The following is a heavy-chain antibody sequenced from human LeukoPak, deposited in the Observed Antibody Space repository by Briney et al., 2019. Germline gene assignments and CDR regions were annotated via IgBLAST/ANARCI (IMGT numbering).Heavy chain of an antibody. V-gene: IGHV1-69*13. D-gene: IGHD2-2*01. CDR2: IIPIFGTA. CDR1: EGTFSSYA. CDR3: ATDIVAVGPTPNYRDY. J-gene: IGHJ4*02. Sequence: ASVKVSCKASEGTFSSYAISWVRQAPGQGLXXXXGIIPIFGTANYAQKFQGRVTITADESTSTAYMELSSLRSEDTAVYYCATDIVAVGPTPNYRDYWGQGTLVTVSS.